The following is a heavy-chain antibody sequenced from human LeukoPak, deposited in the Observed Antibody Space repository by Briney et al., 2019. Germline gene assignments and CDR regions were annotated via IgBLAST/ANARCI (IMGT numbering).Heavy chain of an antibody. CDR2: ISAYNGNT. Sequence: ASVKVSCKASGYTFTSYGISRVRQAPGQGLEWMGWISAYNGNTNYAQKLQGRVTMTTDTSTSTAYMELRSLRSDDTAVYYCARDRSRTDHYYDSSGYYYYYGMDVWGQGTTVTVSS. V-gene: IGHV1-18*01. CDR3: ARDRSRTDHYYDSSGYYYYYGMDV. J-gene: IGHJ6*02. D-gene: IGHD3-22*01. CDR1: GYTFTSYG.